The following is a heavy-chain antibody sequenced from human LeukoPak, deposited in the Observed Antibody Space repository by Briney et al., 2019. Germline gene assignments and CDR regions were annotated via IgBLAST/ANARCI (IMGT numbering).Heavy chain of an antibody. D-gene: IGHD6-13*01. CDR2: ISGSGGST. J-gene: IGHJ4*02. V-gene: IGHV3-23*01. CDR1: GFTFSSYA. Sequence: GGSLRLSCAASGFTFSSYAMSGVRQAPGKGLEWVSAISGSGGSTYYADSVKGRFTISRDNSKNTLYLQMNSLRAEDTAVYYCAKDPYSSSWYTHFDYWGQGTLVTVSS. CDR3: AKDPYSSSWYTHFDY.